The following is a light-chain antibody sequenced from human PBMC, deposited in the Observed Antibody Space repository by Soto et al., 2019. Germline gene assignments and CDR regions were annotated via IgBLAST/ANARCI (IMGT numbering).Light chain of an antibody. CDR1: QDVGKF. V-gene: IGKV3-11*01. J-gene: IGKJ4*01. CDR2: EAS. CDR3: QQRNSWPLT. Sequence: VLTQSPDTLSLSPGERATLSCRASQDVGKFLVWYHQKPGLSPSLVIYEASKRATDIPDRFSGSGSGTAFTLTISRLEPEDVGFYYCQQRNSWPLTFGGGTKVDLK.